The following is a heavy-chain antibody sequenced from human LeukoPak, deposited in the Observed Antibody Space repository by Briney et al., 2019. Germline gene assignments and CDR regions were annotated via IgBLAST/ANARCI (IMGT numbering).Heavy chain of an antibody. J-gene: IGHJ4*02. CDR3: ARGGYCSSTSCYSVMKVYYFDY. CDR2: IKQDGNEK. CDR1: GFRFNTFW. Sequence: PGGSLRLSCAASGFRFNTFWMSWVRQAPGKGLEWVANIKQDGNEKYYADSVKGRFTISRDNAKNSLYLQMNSLRAEDTAVYYCARGGYCSSTSCYSVMKVYYFDYWGQGTLVTVSS. D-gene: IGHD2-2*01. V-gene: IGHV3-7*01.